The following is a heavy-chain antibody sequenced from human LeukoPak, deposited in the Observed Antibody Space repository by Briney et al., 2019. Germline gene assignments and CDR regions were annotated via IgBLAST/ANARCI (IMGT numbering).Heavy chain of an antibody. CDR1: GFTFSSYG. CDR3: AKERYSSSSLFAITPFDY. CDR2: IQYDGSNE. Sequence: GGSLRLSCAASGFTFSSYGMHWVRQAPGKGLEWVAIIQYDGSNEYYVDSVQGRFTISRDNSKNTLYLQMNSLRTEDTAVYYCAKERYSSSSLFAITPFDYWGQGTLVTVSS. D-gene: IGHD6-13*01. V-gene: IGHV3-30*02. J-gene: IGHJ4*02.